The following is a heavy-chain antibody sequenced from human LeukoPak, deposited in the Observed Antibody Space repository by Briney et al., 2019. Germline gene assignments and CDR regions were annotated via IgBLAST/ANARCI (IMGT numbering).Heavy chain of an antibody. CDR1: GGSFSGYY. V-gene: IGHV4-34*01. J-gene: IGHJ4*02. D-gene: IGHD4-23*01. CDR3: AYGGNYAYYFDY. Sequence: PSETLSLTCAVYGGSFSGYYWSWIRQPPGKGLEWIGSIYYSGSTYYNPSLKSRVTISVDTSKNQFSLKLSSVTAADTAVYYCAYGGNYAYYFDYWGQGTLVTVSS. CDR2: IYYSGST.